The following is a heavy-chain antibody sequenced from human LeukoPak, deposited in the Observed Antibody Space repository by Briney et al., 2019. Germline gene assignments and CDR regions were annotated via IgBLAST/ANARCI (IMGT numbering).Heavy chain of an antibody. J-gene: IGHJ6*02. V-gene: IGHV4-59*01. D-gene: IGHD3-10*01. Sequence: SETLSLTCAASGCSISSYYWSWIRQPPGKGLEWIGYIYYSGSTNYNPSLKSRVTISVDTSKNQFSLKLSSVTAADTAVYYCARDQLLWFGEDFYYYYGMDVWGQGTTVTVSS. CDR2: IYYSGST. CDR1: GCSISSYY. CDR3: ARDQLLWFGEDFYYYYGMDV.